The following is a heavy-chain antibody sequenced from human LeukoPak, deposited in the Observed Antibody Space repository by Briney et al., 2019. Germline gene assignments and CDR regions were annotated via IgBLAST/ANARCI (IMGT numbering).Heavy chain of an antibody. V-gene: IGHV3-23*01. J-gene: IGHJ6*03. CDR3: AREATEDPGPTVERENYYYYMDV. CDR2: ISGSGGST. D-gene: IGHD1-1*01. CDR1: GFTFSSYA. Sequence: GGSLRLSCAASGFTFSSYAMSWVRQAPGKGLEWVSAISGSGGSTYYADSVKGRFTISRDNSKNTLYLQMNSLRAEDTAVYYCAREATEDPGPTVERENYYYYMDVWGKGTTVTVSS.